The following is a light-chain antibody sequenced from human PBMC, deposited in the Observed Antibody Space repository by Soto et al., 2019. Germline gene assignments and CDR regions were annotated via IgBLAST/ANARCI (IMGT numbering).Light chain of an antibody. CDR2: DTS. J-gene: IGKJ1*01. Sequence: EIVLTQSPATLSLSPGERATLSFRASQSVSSYLAWYQQKPGQAPRLLIYDTSNRATGIPARFSGSGSGTDFTLTISSLEPEDFAVYYCQQRGDWPAFGQGTKVDIK. CDR1: QSVSSY. V-gene: IGKV3-11*01. CDR3: QQRGDWPA.